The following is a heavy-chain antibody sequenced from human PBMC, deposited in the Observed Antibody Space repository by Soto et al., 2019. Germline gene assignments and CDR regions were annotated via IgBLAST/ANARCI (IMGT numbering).Heavy chain of an antibody. CDR1: GGSISSGGYS. CDR3: ARRGSYGGDHLLLPYWYFDL. J-gene: IGHJ2*01. Sequence: QLQLQESGSGLVKPSQTLSLTCAVSGGSISSGGYSWSWIRQPPGKGLEWIGYIYHSGSTYYNPSLKSRVTISVDRSKNQFSLKLSSVTAADTAVYYCARRGSYGGDHLLLPYWYFDLWGRGTLVTVSS. V-gene: IGHV4-30-2*01. D-gene: IGHD4-17*01. CDR2: IYHSGST.